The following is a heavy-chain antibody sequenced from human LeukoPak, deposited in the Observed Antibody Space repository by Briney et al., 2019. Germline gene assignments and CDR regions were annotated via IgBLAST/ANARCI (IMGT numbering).Heavy chain of an antibody. Sequence: GRSLRLSCAASGFTFSSYAIHWVRQAPGKGLEWVAVISFDGSHKYYADSVKGRFTISRDNAKNSLHLQMNSLRDEDTAVYYCARDEGYYDSSGYLFDYWGQGTLVTVSS. CDR2: ISFDGSHK. CDR3: ARDEGYYDSSGYLFDY. J-gene: IGHJ4*02. V-gene: IGHV3-30*04. D-gene: IGHD3-22*01. CDR1: GFTFSSYA.